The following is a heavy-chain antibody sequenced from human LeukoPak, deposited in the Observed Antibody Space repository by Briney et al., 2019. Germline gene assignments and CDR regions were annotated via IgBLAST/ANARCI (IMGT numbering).Heavy chain of an antibody. J-gene: IGHJ4*02. CDR2: ISAYNGNT. CDR3: ARAVPPYYYDSSGSGFFDY. V-gene: IGHV1-18*01. Sequence: GASVTVSCKASGYTFTSYGISWVRQAPGQGLEWMGWISAYNGNTNYAQKLQGRVTMTTDTSTSTAYMELRSLRSDDTAVYYCARAVPPYYYDSSGSGFFDYWGQGTLVTVSS. CDR1: GYTFTSYG. D-gene: IGHD3-22*01.